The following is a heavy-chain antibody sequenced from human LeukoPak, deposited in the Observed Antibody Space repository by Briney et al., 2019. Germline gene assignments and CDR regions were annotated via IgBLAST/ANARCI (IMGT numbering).Heavy chain of an antibody. Sequence: PSETLSLTCTVSGGSISSSSYYWGWIRQPPGKGLEWIGSIYYSGSTYYNPSLKSRVTISVDTSKNQFSLKLSSVTAADTAVYYCARDICSSTSCYGPYFDYWGQGTLVTVSS. V-gene: IGHV4-39*07. CDR1: GGSISSSSYY. CDR3: ARDICSSTSCYGPYFDY. CDR2: IYYSGST. D-gene: IGHD2-2*01. J-gene: IGHJ4*02.